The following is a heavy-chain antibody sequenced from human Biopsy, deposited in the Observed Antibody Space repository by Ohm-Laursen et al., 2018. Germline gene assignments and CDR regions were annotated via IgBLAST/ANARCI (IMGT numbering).Heavy chain of an antibody. V-gene: IGHV3-11*01. Sequence: SLRLSCAASGFTFSDFYMSWIRQAPGKGLEWISYISAAGPAMFYAYSVRGRFTISRDNANNLLYLQMDSLRAEDTAVYYCARRRPIDYWGQGILVTVSS. CDR1: GFTFSDFY. CDR2: ISAAGPAM. J-gene: IGHJ4*02. CDR3: ARRRPIDY.